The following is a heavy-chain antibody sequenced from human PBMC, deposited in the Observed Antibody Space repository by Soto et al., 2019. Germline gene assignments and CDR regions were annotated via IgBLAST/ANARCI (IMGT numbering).Heavy chain of an antibody. D-gene: IGHD6-19*01. CDR1: GFTFDDYA. CDR2: ISWNSGSI. J-gene: IGHJ4*02. Sequence: EVQLVESGGGLVQPGRSLRLSCAASGFTFDDYAMHWVRQAPGKGVEWVSGISWNSGSIGYADSVKGRFTISRDNAKNSLYLQMNSLRAKDTALYYCAKDKTLSGWYAFDYWGQGTLVTVSS. V-gene: IGHV3-9*01. CDR3: AKDKTLSGWYAFDY.